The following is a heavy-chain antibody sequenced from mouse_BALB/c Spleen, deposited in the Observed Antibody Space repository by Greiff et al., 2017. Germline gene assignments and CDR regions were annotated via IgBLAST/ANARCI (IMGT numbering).Heavy chain of an antibody. V-gene: IGHV8-11*01. Sequence: QVTLKVSGPGILQPSQTLSLTCSFSGFSLSTYGIGVGWIRQPSGKGLEWLAHIWWNDNKYYNTALKSRLTISKDTSNNQVFLKIASVDTADTATYYCARIETYGNPYYFDYWGQGTTLTVSS. D-gene: IGHD2-1*01. J-gene: IGHJ2*01. CDR1: GFSLSTYGIG. CDR2: IWWNDNK. CDR3: ARIETYGNPYYFDY.